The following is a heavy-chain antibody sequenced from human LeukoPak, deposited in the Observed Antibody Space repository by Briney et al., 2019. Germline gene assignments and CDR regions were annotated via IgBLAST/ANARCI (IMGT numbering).Heavy chain of an antibody. CDR3: ARENSGSYREFDY. D-gene: IGHD1-26*01. V-gene: IGHV4-4*07. CDR2: IYTSGST. Sequence: SETLSLTCTVSGGSISSYYWSWIRQPAGKGLEWIGRIYTSGSTNYNASLKSRVSMSVDTSKNQFSLKLSYVTAADTAVFYCARENSGSYREFDYWGQGTLVTVSS. J-gene: IGHJ4*02. CDR1: GGSISSYY.